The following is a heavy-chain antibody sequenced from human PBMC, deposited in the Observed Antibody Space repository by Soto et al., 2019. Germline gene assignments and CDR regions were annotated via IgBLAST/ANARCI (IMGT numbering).Heavy chain of an antibody. CDR1: GFTFSGYG. V-gene: IGHV3-33*01. CDR2: TRHDGSNT. CDR3: ARDGVGATTFFGYFDY. J-gene: IGHJ4*02. D-gene: IGHD1-26*01. Sequence: ESGGGVVQPGRSLRLSCAASGFTFSGYGMHWVRQAPGKGLEWVAITRHDGSNTYYADSVRGRFTISRDNSKNTLYLQMASLRAEDTAVYYCARDGVGATTFFGYFDYWGQGTLVTVSS.